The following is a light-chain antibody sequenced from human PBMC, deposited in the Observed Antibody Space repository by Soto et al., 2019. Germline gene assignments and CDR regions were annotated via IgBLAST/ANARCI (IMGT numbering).Light chain of an antibody. V-gene: IGKV3-15*01. J-gene: IGKJ2*01. Sequence: EIVMTQSPATLSVSLGERVTLSCRASQSVYSYLAWYPQKPGQAPRLLISDASTRATDIPDRFSGSGSGTDFTLTISSLQSTDLAVYYCLQYSTWPPLYTFGQGTKLEIK. CDR1: QSVYSY. CDR3: LQYSTWPPLYT. CDR2: DAS.